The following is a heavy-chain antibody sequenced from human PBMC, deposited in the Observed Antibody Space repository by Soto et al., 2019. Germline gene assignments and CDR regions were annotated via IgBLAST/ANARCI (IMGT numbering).Heavy chain of an antibody. CDR3: AREPESYCYDLLAYYAFYV. D-gene: IGHD5-12*01. V-gene: IGHV3-23*01. Sequence: SLRLSCAASGFTFSNYAMKWVRQAPGKGLEWVSAISGSGGSTYYADSVKGRFTISRDNSKNMLYLQMNSLRVEDTAVYYCAREPESYCYDLLAYYAFYVCGPGTKVTVSS. CDR2: ISGSGGST. CDR1: GFTFSNYA. J-gene: IGHJ3*01.